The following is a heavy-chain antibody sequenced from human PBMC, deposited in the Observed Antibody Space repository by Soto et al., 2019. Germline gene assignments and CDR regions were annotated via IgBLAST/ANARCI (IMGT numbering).Heavy chain of an antibody. V-gene: IGHV5-10-1*01. CDR2: IQPPESAT. Sequence: LGESLNSSCKGSDYSFTSYWISWVCQMLGKRLERLGRIQPPESATHYSASFPGHVTISANKSISTAYLQWSSLKASDTAMYYCARLSRLTIVGVVTPYYHYGMDVWVQLATVTGSS. D-gene: IGHD3-3*01. CDR1: DYSFTSYW. J-gene: IGHJ6*02. CDR3: ARLSRLTIVGVVTPYYHYGMDV.